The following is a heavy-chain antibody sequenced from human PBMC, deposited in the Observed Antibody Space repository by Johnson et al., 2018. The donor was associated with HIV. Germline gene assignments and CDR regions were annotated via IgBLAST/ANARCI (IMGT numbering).Heavy chain of an antibody. D-gene: IGHD6-6*01. J-gene: IGHJ3*02. CDR1: GFTLSSYA. V-gene: IGHV3-30-3*01. Sequence: QMQLVESGGGVVQPGRSLRLSCAASGFTLSSYAMHWVRQAPGKGLEWVAIISYDGSNKYYADSVKGRLTISRDNSKNTLYLQMNSLRAEDTAVYYCARDQSSRQAFDIWGQGTMVTVSS. CDR2: ISYDGSNK. CDR3: ARDQSSRQAFDI.